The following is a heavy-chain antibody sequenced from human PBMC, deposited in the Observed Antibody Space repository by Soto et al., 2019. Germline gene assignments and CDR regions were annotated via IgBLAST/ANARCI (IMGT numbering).Heavy chain of an antibody. D-gene: IGHD6-6*01. V-gene: IGHV3-48*03. CDR2: ISNSGRII. CDR3: ARAWGTSIAAAFAY. Sequence: GGSVRLSCAASGFTFSSFEMNCVRQAPWKGLEWVSYISNSGRIIYYADSVKGRFTISRDDAKNSMYLQMNSLRAEDTAVYYCARAWGTSIAAAFAYWGQGTLVTVSS. CDR1: GFTFSSFE. J-gene: IGHJ4*02.